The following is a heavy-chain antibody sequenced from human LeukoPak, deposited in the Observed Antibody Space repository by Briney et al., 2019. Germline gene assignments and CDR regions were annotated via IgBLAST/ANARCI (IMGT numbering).Heavy chain of an antibody. Sequence: SQTLSLTCTVFGGSLNSGSYYWSWIRHHPGKGLEWIGYISYRGSTHSNPSLKSRVSISADTSKNQFSLKLSSVTAADTAVYYCARVDYYPSGTYINWFDPWGQGTQVTVSS. CDR2: ISYRGST. J-gene: IGHJ5*02. D-gene: IGHD3-10*01. V-gene: IGHV4-31*03. CDR3: ARVDYYPSGTYINWFDP. CDR1: GGSLNSGSYY.